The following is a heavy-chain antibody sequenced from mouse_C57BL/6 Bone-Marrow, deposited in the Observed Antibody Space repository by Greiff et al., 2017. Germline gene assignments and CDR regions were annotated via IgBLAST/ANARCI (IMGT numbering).Heavy chain of an antibody. CDR1: GYTFTSYW. CDR2: INPSNGGT. J-gene: IGHJ3*01. Sequence: QVQLQQPGTELVKPGASVKLSCKASGYTFTSYWMHWVKQRPGQGLEWIGNINPSNGGTNYNEKFKSKATLTVDKSSSTAYMQLSSLTSADSAVYYCARDDYDGAWFAYWGQGTLVTVSA. D-gene: IGHD2-4*01. V-gene: IGHV1-53*01. CDR3: ARDDYDGAWFAY.